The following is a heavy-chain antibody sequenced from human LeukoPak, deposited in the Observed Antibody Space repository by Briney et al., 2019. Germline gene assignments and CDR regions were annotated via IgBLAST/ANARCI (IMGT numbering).Heavy chain of an antibody. CDR3: ASGSYYDYYYYGMDV. D-gene: IGHD3-10*01. J-gene: IGHJ6*02. CDR2: ISAYNGNT. CDR1: GYTFTSYG. Sequence: ASVKVSCKASGYTFTSYGISWVRQAPGQGLEWMGWISAYNGNTNYAQKLQGRVAMTTDTSTSTAYMELRSLRSDDTAVYYCASGSYYDYYYYGMDVWGQGTTVTVSS. V-gene: IGHV1-18*01.